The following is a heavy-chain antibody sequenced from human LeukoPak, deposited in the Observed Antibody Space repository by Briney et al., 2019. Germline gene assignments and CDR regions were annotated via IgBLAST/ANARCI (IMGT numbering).Heavy chain of an antibody. CDR1: GGSITSTFW. CDR3: ASIEGPHSLAGYDQYYYYGMDV. V-gene: IGHV4-4*02. CDR2: IYYSGST. Sequence: SETLSLTCAVSGGSITSTFWWTWVRQPPGKGLEWIGDIYYSGSTNYNPSLKSRVAISVGKSNNQFSLNLSSVTAADTAVYYCASIEGPHSLAGYDQYYYYGMDVWGQGTTVTVSS. D-gene: IGHD5-12*01. J-gene: IGHJ6*02.